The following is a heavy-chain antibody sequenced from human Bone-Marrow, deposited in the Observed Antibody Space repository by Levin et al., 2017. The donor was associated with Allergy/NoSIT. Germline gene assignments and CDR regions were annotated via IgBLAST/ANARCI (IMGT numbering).Heavy chain of an antibody. Sequence: KTSETLSLTCTVSGGSISSYHWSWVRQPPGKGLEWIGYISYSGSTNYNPSLKSRVTISVDTSKNQFSLKLSSLTSTDTAVYFCARDLRVGCSSTDCHGFDYWGRGTLVTVSS. CDR2: ISYSGST. J-gene: IGHJ4*02. V-gene: IGHV4-59*01. CDR3: ARDLRVGCSSTDCHGFDY. CDR1: GGSISSYH. D-gene: IGHD2-2*01.